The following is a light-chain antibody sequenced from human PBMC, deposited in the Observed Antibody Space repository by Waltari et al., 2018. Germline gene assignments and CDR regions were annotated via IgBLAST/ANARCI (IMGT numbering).Light chain of an antibody. J-gene: IGKJ1*01. V-gene: IGKV4-1*01. CDR3: QQYSTAPWT. CDR2: WAS. Sequence: DIVMTQPPDSLAVSLGERATINCKSSQSVLYSPNSKNYLAWYQQTPGQPPKLLISWASTRESGVPDRFSGSGSGTDFTLTISSLQAEDVAVYYCQQYSTAPWTFGQGTKVEIK. CDR1: QSVLYSPNSKNY.